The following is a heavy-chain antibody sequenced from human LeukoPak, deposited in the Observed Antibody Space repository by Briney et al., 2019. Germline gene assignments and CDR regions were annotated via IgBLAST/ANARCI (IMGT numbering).Heavy chain of an antibody. J-gene: IGHJ5*02. Sequence: SETLSLTCAVYGGSFSGYYWSWIRQPPGKGLKWIGEINHSGSTNYNPSLKSRVAISVDTSKNQFSLKLSSVTAADTAVYYCAGVISDIVVVPAAISNWFDPWGQGTLVTVSS. CDR1: GGSFSGYY. D-gene: IGHD2-2*02. CDR3: AGVISDIVVVPAAISNWFDP. CDR2: INHSGST. V-gene: IGHV4-34*01.